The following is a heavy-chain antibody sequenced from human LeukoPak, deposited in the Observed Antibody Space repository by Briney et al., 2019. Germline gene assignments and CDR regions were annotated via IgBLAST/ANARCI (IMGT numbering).Heavy chain of an antibody. J-gene: IGHJ5*02. CDR2: INHSGST. V-gene: IGHV4-34*01. CDR3: ARGLPVLLWFGELFGWLDP. D-gene: IGHD3-10*01. CDR1: GGSFSGYY. Sequence: SETLSLTCAVYGGSFSGYYWSWIRQPPGKGLEWIGEINHSGSTNYNPSLKSRVTISVDTSKNQFSLKLSSVTAADTAVHYCARGLPVLLWFGELFGWLDPWGQGTLVTVSS.